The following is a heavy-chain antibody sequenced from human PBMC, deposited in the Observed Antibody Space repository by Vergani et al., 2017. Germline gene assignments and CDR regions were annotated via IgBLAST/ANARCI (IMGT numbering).Heavy chain of an antibody. CDR2: IITILGIA. Sequence: QVQLVHPGAEVKKPGSSVKASCKASGGTFSSYTISWVRQAPGQGLEWMGRIITILGIANYAQKFQGRVTIAADKSTSTAYMELSSLRSEDTAVYYCAREKVAGGSYFWGQGTLVTVSS. D-gene: IGHD1-26*01. J-gene: IGHJ4*02. CDR1: GGTFSSYT. V-gene: IGHV1-69*04. CDR3: AREKVAGGSYF.